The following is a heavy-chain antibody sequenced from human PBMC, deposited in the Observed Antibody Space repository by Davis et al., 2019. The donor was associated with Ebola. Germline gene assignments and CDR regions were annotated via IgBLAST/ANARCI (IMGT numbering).Heavy chain of an antibody. CDR1: GYTFTGYY. J-gene: IGHJ5*02. CDR2: INPNSGGT. V-gene: IGHV1-2*02. Sequence: ASVKVSCKASGYTFTGYYMHWVRQAPGQGLEWMGWINPNSGGTNYAQKFQGRVTMTRDTSISTAYMELSRLRSDDTAVYYCARVGVVPPADGDWFDPWGQGTLVTVSS. CDR3: ARVGVVPPADGDWFDP. D-gene: IGHD2-2*01.